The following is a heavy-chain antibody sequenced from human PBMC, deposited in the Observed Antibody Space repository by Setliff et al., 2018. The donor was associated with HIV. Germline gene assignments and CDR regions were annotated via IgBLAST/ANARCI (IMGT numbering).Heavy chain of an antibody. CDR3: ARHGFNMLMGMDVFDL. CDR1: GGSVRSHY. J-gene: IGHJ3*01. Sequence: SETLSLTCTVSGGSVRSHYWSWIRQSPVKGLEWIGYIYNSGSTNYNPSLKSRVTISVDTSKDQFSLKLSSVTAADTAVYYCARHGFNMLMGMDVFDLWGPGTMVTVSS. D-gene: IGHD3-10*02. V-gene: IGHV4-59*08. CDR2: IYNSGST.